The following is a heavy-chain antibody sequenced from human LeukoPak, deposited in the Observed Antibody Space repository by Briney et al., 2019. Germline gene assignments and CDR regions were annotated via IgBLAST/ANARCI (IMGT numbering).Heavy chain of an antibody. V-gene: IGHV1-8*03. CDR2: MNPNSGNT. CDR1: GYTSTNYD. J-gene: IGHJ5*02. Sequence: GASVKVSCKASGYTSTNYDINWVRQATGQGLEWMGWMNPNSGNTGYAQKFQGRVTITRNPSISTAYMEMSSLRYEDTAVYYCARALGPAGYRWWFDPWGQGTLVTVSS. D-gene: IGHD2-2*01. CDR3: ARALGPAGYRWWFDP.